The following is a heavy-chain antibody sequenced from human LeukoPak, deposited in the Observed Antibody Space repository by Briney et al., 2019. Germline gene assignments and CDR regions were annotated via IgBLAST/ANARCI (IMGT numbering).Heavy chain of an antibody. CDR2: IYYSGST. D-gene: IGHD3-10*01. J-gene: IGHJ5*02. CDR3: ARSKVTMVRGEDYNRFDP. V-gene: IGHV4-59*01. Sequence: WETLSLTCTVSGGSISSYYWSWIRQPPGKGLKWSGYIYYSGSTNYNPSLKSRVTISVDTSKNQFSLKLSSVTAADTAVYYCARSKVTMVRGEDYNRFDPSGQGTLVTVSS. CDR1: GGSISSYY.